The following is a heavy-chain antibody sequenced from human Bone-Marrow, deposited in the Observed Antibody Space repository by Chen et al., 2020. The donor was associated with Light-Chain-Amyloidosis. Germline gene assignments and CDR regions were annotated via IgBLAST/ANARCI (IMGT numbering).Heavy chain of an antibody. CDR2: INAGNGNT. CDR1: GYTFTTYA. D-gene: IGHD6-13*01. Sequence: QVQLMQSGAEVKKPGASVKVSCKASGYTFTTYAMHWVRQAPGQSLEWMGWINAGNGNTKYSQKFQDRVTITRDTSASTAYMELSSLRSEDTAVYYCARDWAAAGPDYWGQGTLVTVSS. J-gene: IGHJ4*02. V-gene: IGHV1-3*01. CDR3: ARDWAAAGPDY.